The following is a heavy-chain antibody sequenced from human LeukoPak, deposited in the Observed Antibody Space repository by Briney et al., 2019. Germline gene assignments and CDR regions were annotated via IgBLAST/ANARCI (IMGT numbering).Heavy chain of an antibody. CDR2: INHSGST. D-gene: IGHD2-2*01. V-gene: IGHV4-34*01. Sequence: PSETLSLTCAVYGGSFSGYYWSWIRQPPGKGLEWIGEINHSGSTNYNPSLKSRVTISVDTSKNQFSLKLSSVTAADTAVYYCAKNRVPAARGLGWFDPWGQGTPVTVSS. CDR3: AKNRVPAARGLGWFDP. J-gene: IGHJ5*02. CDR1: GGSFSGYY.